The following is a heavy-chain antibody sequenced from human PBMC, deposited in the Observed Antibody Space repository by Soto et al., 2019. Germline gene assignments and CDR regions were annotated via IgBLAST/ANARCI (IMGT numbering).Heavy chain of an antibody. CDR2: IIPIFGTA. J-gene: IGHJ6*02. Sequence: SVKVSCKASGGTFSSYAISWVRQAPGQGLEWMGGIIPIFGTANYAQKFQGRVTITADESTSTAYMELSSLRSEDTAVYYCARAGVVVPAAMSGYYYYGMDVWGQGTKVT. D-gene: IGHD2-2*01. CDR1: GGTFSSYA. V-gene: IGHV1-69*13. CDR3: ARAGVVVPAAMSGYYYYGMDV.